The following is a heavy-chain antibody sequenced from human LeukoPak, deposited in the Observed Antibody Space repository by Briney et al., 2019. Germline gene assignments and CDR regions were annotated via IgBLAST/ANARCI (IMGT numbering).Heavy chain of an antibody. D-gene: IGHD3-16*01. CDR3: ARVLGESPGLDGFDI. Sequence: PSETLSFTCTVSGGSISNYYWSWIRQPPGKGLEWIGYIYYSGSTKYNPSLKSRVTISLDTSKNQFSLKLTSVTAADTALYYCARVLGESPGLDGFDIWGQGTLVTVSS. V-gene: IGHV4-59*08. CDR2: IYYSGST. CDR1: GGSISNYY. J-gene: IGHJ3*02.